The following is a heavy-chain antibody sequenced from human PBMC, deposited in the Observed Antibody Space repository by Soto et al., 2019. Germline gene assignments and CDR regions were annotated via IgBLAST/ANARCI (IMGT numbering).Heavy chain of an antibody. V-gene: IGHV1-46*01. CDR3: AREVAAAGENYYYYGMDV. J-gene: IGHJ6*02. CDR1: GYTFTSYY. Sequence: GASVKVSCKASGYTFTSYYMHWVRQAPGQGLEWMGIINPSGGSTSYAQKFQGRVTMTRDTSTSTVYMELSSLRSEDTAVYYCAREVAAAGENYYYYGMDVWGQGTTVTVSS. CDR2: INPSGGST. D-gene: IGHD6-13*01.